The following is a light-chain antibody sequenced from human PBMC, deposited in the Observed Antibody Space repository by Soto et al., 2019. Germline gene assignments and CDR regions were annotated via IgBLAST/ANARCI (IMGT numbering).Light chain of an antibody. J-gene: IGKJ1*01. V-gene: IGKV1-39*01. CDR1: QSISSY. Sequence: DIQMTQSXXXXXXSVGDRVTITCRASQSISSYLNWYQQKPGKAPKLLIYAASSLQSGVPSRFSGSGSGTDFTLTISSLQPEDFATYYCQQSYSTPWTFGQGTKVEIK. CDR3: QQSYSTPWT. CDR2: AAS.